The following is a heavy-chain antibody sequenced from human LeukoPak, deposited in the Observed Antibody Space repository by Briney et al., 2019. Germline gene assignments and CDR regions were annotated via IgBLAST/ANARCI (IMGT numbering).Heavy chain of an antibody. CDR1: GYTFTGYY. CDR3: ARTPTAGYSSGWANYFDY. D-gene: IGHD6-19*01. CDR2: INPNSGGT. V-gene: IGHV1-2*02. Sequence: GASVKVSCTASGYTFTGYYMHWVRHAPGHGLEWMGWINPNSGGTNSAQKFQSRVTMTRDTSISTAYMERSRLRSDDTAVYYCARTPTAGYSSGWANYFDYWGQGTLVTVSS. J-gene: IGHJ4*02.